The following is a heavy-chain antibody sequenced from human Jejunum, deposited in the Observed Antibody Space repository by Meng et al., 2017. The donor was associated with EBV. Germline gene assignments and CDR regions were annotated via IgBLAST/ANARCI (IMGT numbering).Heavy chain of an antibody. CDR3: ARVRPGGGWFDP. V-gene: IGHV7-4-1*02. CDR2: INTNTGYP. Sequence: LLQSGFELKKPGASWKVSGKASGYTFTSSGINWVRQAPGQGLEWMGWINTNTGYPTYAQDFTGRFVFSLDTSVSTAYLQITSLSTEDNAVYYCARVRPGGGWFDPWGQGTLVTVSS. CDR1: GYTFTSSG. D-gene: IGHD2-8*02. J-gene: IGHJ5*02.